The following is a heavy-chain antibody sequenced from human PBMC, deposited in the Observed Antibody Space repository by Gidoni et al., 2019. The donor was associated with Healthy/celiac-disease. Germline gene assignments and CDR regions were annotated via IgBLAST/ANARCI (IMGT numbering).Heavy chain of an antibody. CDR3: ARDRALTRYCSSTSCRGPFDY. D-gene: IGHD2-2*01. CDR2: IWYDGSNK. J-gene: IGHJ4*02. CDR1: GVTFSSYG. V-gene: IGHV3-33*01. Sequence: QVQLVESGGGVVQPGRSLRLSCAASGVTFSSYGMHWVRQAPGKGLEWVAVIWYDGSNKYYADSVKGRFTISRDNSKNTLYLQMNSLRAEDTAVYYCARDRALTRYCSSTSCRGPFDYWGQGTLVTVSS.